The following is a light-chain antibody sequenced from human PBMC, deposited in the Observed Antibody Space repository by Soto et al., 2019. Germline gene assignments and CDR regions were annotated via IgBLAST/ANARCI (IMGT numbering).Light chain of an antibody. V-gene: IGKV3-20*01. Sequence: EIVGTQSPSTLSLSPRERATLSCMASQSISSDVAWYQQKPGQAPRLLIYGASTRATGIPDRFSGSGSGTDFTLSISRLEPEDFAVYYCHQYGSSPRTFGQGTKVDTK. CDR2: GAS. J-gene: IGKJ1*01. CDR3: HQYGSSPRT. CDR1: QSISSD.